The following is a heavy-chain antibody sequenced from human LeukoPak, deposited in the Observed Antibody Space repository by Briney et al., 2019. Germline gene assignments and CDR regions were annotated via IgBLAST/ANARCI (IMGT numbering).Heavy chain of an antibody. CDR1: GFTFSSYW. J-gene: IGHJ3*02. V-gene: IGHV3-7*01. CDR2: IKQDGSEK. Sequence: GGSLRLSCAASGFTFSSYWMSWVRQAPGKGLEWVANIKQDGSEKYYVDSVKGRFTISRDNAKNSLYLQMNSLRAEDTAVYYCAKDLAQLLFAFDIWGQGTMVTVSS. D-gene: IGHD2-2*01. CDR3: AKDLAQLLFAFDI.